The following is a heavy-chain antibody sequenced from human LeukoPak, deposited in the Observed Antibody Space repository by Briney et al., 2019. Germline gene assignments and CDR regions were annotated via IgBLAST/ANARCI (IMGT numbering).Heavy chain of an antibody. D-gene: IGHD3-10*01. V-gene: IGHV4-34*01. CDR1: GGSFSGYY. CDR2: INHSGST. CDR3: ARLFEGAFDI. Sequence: SETLSLTCAVYGGSFSGYYWSWIRQPPGKGLEWIGEINHSGSTNYNPSLKSRVTISVDTSKNQFSLKLSSVTAADTAVYYCARLFEGAFDIWGQGTMVTVSS. J-gene: IGHJ3*02.